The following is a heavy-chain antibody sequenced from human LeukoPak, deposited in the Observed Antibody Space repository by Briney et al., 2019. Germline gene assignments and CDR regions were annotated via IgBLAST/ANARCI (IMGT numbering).Heavy chain of an antibody. D-gene: IGHD3-22*01. J-gene: IGHJ4*02. CDR3: AKDASYFDSSGYRGLDC. CDR1: GFIFSSFA. CDR2: ISGSGGSP. V-gene: IGHV3-23*01. Sequence: PGRSLRLSCAASGFIFSSFAMSWVRQVPGKGLEWVSAISGSGGSPYYTDSVKGRFTISRDNSKNTLYLQMNSLRADDTAVYYCAKDASYFDSSGYRGLDCWGQGTLVTVSS.